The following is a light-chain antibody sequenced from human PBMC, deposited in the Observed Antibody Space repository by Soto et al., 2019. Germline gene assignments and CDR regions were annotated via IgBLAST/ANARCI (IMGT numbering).Light chain of an antibody. CDR3: AAWDDSLSRVV. CDR1: TSNIGSKT. Sequence: QSVLTQPPSASGTPGQRVTISCSGSTSNIGSKTVSWYQQLPGSAPRVLIYNNNERPSGVPDRFSGSKSDTSASLAISGLRSEDEADYFCAAWDDSLSRVVFGGGTKLTVL. J-gene: IGLJ3*02. V-gene: IGLV1-44*01. CDR2: NNN.